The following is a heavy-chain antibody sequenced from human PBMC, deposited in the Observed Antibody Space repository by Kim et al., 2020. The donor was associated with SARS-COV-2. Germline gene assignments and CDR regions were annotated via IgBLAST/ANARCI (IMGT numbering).Heavy chain of an antibody. CDR3: TTDPPPRITIFGVVIMGFDAFDT. J-gene: IGHJ3*02. V-gene: IGHV3-15*01. CDR1: GFTFSNAW. D-gene: IGHD3-3*01. Sequence: GGSLRLSCAASGFTFSNAWMSWVRQAPGKGLVWVGRIKSKTDGGTTDYAAPVKGRFTISRDDSKNTLYLQMNSLKTEDTAVYYCTTDPPPRITIFGVVIMGFDAFDTWGQGTMVTGSS. CDR2: IKSKTDGGTT.